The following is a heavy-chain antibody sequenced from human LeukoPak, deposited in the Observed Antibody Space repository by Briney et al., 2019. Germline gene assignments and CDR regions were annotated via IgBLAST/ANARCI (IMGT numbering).Heavy chain of an antibody. J-gene: IGHJ4*02. Sequence: PSETLSLTCTVSGGSITTYYWSWIRQPAGKGLEWIGRIYTRGSTNYNPPLKSRVTMTVDTSKNQFSLKLSSVTAADTAVYYCAGEGHYYDSTGYYYGGEDYWGQGTLVTVSS. D-gene: IGHD3-22*01. CDR3: AGEGHYYDSTGYYYGGEDY. V-gene: IGHV4-4*07. CDR2: IYTRGST. CDR1: GGSITTYY.